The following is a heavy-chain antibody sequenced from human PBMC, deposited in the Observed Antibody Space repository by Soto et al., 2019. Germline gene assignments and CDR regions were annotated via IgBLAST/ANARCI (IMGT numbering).Heavy chain of an antibody. Sequence: QVQLQESGPGLVKPSETLSLTCTVSGDSVNSPSYYWTWLRQPPGKGLEWIDYVFHTGSTNYNTSLKSRVTISVDASKNQFSLRLRSVTAADTAVYYCARGLRYGELSWFDTWGQGILVTVSS. D-gene: IGHD3-16*02. CDR1: GDSVNSPSYY. CDR2: VFHTGST. J-gene: IGHJ5*02. CDR3: ARGLRYGELSWFDT. V-gene: IGHV4-61*01.